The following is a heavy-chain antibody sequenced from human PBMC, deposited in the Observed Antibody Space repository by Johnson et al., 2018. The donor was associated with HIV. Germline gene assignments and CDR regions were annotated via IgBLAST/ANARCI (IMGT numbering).Heavy chain of an antibody. CDR2: IGIAGDT. CDR1: GFTVSSTH. CDR3: AAQKQPTF. V-gene: IGHV3-53*01. J-gene: IGHJ3*01. Sequence: VQLVESGGGLIQPGGSLRLSCAASGFTVSSTHMSWVRQVTGKGLEWVSGIGIAGDTYYVDSVKGRFTISRDNSKNTLYLQMSSLRAEDTAMYYCAAQKQPTFWGQGTMVTVSS. D-gene: IGHD6-13*01.